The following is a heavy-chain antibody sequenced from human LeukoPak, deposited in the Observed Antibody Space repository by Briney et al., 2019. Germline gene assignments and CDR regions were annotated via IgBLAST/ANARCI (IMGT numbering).Heavy chain of an antibody. Sequence: SETLSLTCAVYGGSFSGYYWSWIRQPPGKGLEWIGEINHSGSTNYNPSLKSRVTISVDTSKNQFSLKLSSVTAADTAVCYCARVHYYDSSGYYLGIDYWGQGTLVTVSS. CDR1: GGSFSGYY. CDR2: INHSGST. V-gene: IGHV4-34*01. D-gene: IGHD3-22*01. J-gene: IGHJ4*02. CDR3: ARVHYYDSSGYYLGIDY.